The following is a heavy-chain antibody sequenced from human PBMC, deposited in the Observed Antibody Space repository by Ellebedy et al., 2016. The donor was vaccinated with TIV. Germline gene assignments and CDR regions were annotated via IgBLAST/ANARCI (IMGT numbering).Heavy chain of an antibody. D-gene: IGHD4-23*01. J-gene: IGHJ6*03. V-gene: IGHV3-53*04. CDR1: GFTVSSNY. CDR2: IYSGGST. Sequence: GGSLRLXXAASGFTVSSNYMSWVRQAPGKGLEWVSVIYSGGSTYYADSVKGRFTISRHNSKNTLYLQMNSLRAEDTAVYYCTRGGGKVYSMDVWGKGTTVTVSS. CDR3: TRGGGKVYSMDV.